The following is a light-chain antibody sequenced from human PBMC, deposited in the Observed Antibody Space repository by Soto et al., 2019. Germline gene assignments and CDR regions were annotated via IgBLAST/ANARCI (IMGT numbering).Light chain of an antibody. CDR1: SSNIGSNS. CDR3: ATWDDSLTGRAV. J-gene: IGLJ7*01. Sequence: QSELTQPPSTSGTPGQSVTISCSGGSSNIGSNSVSWYQQFPGLAPKLIIFSDSHRPSGVPDRFSGSKSGTSASLAIRGLQPEDEAYYHCATWDDSLTGRAVFGGGTQLTVL. V-gene: IGLV1-44*01. CDR2: SDS.